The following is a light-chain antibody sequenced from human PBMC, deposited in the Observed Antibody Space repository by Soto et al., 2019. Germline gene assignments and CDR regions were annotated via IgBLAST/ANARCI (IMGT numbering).Light chain of an antibody. CDR3: QSYDSSLSGYV. Sequence: QSVLTQPPSVSGVPGQRVTISCTGSSSSIGAGYDVHWYQQLPGTAPKLLIYPNTNRPSGVPGRFSGSKSGTSASLAITGLQAEDEADYYCQSYDSSLSGYVFGTGTKLTVL. CDR1: SSSIGAGYD. J-gene: IGLJ1*01. V-gene: IGLV1-40*01. CDR2: PNT.